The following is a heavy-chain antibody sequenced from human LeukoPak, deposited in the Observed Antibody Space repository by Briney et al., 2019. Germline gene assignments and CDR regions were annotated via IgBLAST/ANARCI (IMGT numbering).Heavy chain of an antibody. CDR2: TYYRSKLYN. D-gene: IGHD6-19*01. J-gene: IGHJ4*02. V-gene: IGHV6-1*01. CDR3: AREGWYSSGWYPPYYFDY. CDR1: GDSVSSNSAA. Sequence: SQTLSLTCALSGDSVSSNSAAWNWIRQSPSRGLEWLGRTYYRSKLYNDYAVSVKSRITINPDTSKNQFSLQLNSVTPEDTAVYYCAREGWYSSGWYPPYYFDYWGQGTLVTVSS.